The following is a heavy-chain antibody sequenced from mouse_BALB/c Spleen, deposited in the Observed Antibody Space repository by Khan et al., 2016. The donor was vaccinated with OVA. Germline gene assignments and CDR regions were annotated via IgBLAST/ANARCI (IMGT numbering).Heavy chain of an antibody. J-gene: IGHJ2*01. D-gene: IGHD1-1*01. Sequence: QVTLKESGPGILQPSQTLSLTCSFSGFSLSTSGMGVSWLRQPSGEGLEWLAHIYWDDEKRYNPSLKSRLTISKNSSRNLAFLRITSVDTADTATYYCVRRSYSHDSVYFDFWGQGTTLTVSS. V-gene: IGHV8-12*01. CDR3: VRRSYSHDSVYFDF. CDR1: GFSLSTSGMG. CDR2: IYWDDEK.